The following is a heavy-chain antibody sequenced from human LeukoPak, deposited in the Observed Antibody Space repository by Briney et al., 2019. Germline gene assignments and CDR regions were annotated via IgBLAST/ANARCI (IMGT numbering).Heavy chain of an antibody. D-gene: IGHD3-22*01. V-gene: IGHV3-23*01. CDR1: GFTFSSYG. Sequence: GGSLRLSCAASGFTFSSYGMSWVRQAPGKGLEWVSAISGSGGSTYYADSVKGRFTISRDNSKNTLYLQMNSLRAEDTAVYYCAKGRSTVTMIVVAIDYWGQGTLVTVSS. CDR3: AKGRSTVTMIVVAIDY. CDR2: ISGSGGST. J-gene: IGHJ4*02.